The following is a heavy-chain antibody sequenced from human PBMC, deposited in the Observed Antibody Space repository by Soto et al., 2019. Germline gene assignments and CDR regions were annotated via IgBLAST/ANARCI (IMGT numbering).Heavy chain of an antibody. J-gene: IGHJ6*02. Sequence: SETLSLTCAVYGGSFSGYYWSWIRQPPGKGREWIGEINHSGSTNYNPSLKSRVTISVDTSKNQFSPKLSSVTAADTAVYYCARWMGLRFLEWLFPYYYCGLDVWGQGTTVTVSS. V-gene: IGHV4-34*01. CDR1: GGSFSGYY. D-gene: IGHD3-3*01. CDR2: INHSGST. CDR3: ARWMGLRFLEWLFPYYYCGLDV.